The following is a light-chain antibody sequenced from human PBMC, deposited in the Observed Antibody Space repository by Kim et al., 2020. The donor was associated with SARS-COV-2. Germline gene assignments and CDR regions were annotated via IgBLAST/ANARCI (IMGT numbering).Light chain of an antibody. CDR2: DVN. Sequence: GQSVNISCTGTSSDVGGYNYVSWYQQHPGKAPKLMMYDVNKRPSGVPDRFSGSKSGNTASLTISGLQAEDEADYYCSSYVGTHTVVFGGGTQLTVL. V-gene: IGLV2-11*03. CDR1: SSDVGGYNY. CDR3: SSYVGTHTVV. J-gene: IGLJ2*01.